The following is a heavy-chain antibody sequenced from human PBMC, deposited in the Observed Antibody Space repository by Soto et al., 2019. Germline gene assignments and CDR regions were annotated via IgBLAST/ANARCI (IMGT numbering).Heavy chain of an antibody. Sequence: GGSLRLSCAASGFTFSSYGMHWVRQAPGKGLEWVAVISYDGSNKYYADSVKGRFTISRDNSKNTLYLQMNSLRAEDTAVYYCAKDSSGYFDYWGQGTLVTVSS. J-gene: IGHJ4*02. CDR1: GFTFSSYG. CDR2: ISYDGSNK. V-gene: IGHV3-30*18. CDR3: AKDSSGYFDY. D-gene: IGHD3-22*01.